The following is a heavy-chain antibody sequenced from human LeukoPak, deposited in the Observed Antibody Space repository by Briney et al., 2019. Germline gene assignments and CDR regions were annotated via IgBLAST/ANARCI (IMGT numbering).Heavy chain of an antibody. CDR2: ISGSGGST. J-gene: IGHJ1*01. CDR1: GSTFSSYA. CDR3: AKGEYSSSWYAEYFQH. Sequence: GGSLRLSCAASGSTFSSYAMSWVRQAPGKGLEWVSAISGSGGSTYYADSVKGRFTMSRDNSKNTLYLQMNSLRAEDTAVYYCAKGEYSSSWYAEYFQHWGQGTLVTVSS. D-gene: IGHD6-13*01. V-gene: IGHV3-23*01.